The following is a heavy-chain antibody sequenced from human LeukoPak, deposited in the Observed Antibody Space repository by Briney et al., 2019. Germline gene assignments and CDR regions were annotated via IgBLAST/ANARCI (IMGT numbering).Heavy chain of an antibody. D-gene: IGHD3-22*01. CDR3: ARDGVVAINWFDP. CDR1: GGSFSGYY. J-gene: IGHJ5*02. Sequence: SETLSLTCAVYGGSFSGYYWSWIRQPAGEGLEWIGRIYTSGSTNYNPSLKSRVTISVDTSKNQFSLKLSSVTAADTAVYYCARDGVVAINWFDPWGQGTLVTVSS. V-gene: IGHV4-4*07. CDR2: IYTSGST.